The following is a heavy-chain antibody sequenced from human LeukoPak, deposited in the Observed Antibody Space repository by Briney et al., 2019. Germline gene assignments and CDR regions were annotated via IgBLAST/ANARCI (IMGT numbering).Heavy chain of an antibody. CDR2: IEPNSGGA. D-gene: IGHD3-16*01. CDR3: ARARGTSSTNFFYYIDV. J-gene: IGHJ6*03. Sequence: GASVKVSCKASGYTFTDYFMHWVRQVPGQGLEGMGWIEPNSGGANYAQNFQGRVTMTRDTSISTAYMELSSLRSDDTAVYYCARARGTSSTNFFYYIDVWGKGTTVTVSS. V-gene: IGHV1-2*02. CDR1: GYTFTDYF.